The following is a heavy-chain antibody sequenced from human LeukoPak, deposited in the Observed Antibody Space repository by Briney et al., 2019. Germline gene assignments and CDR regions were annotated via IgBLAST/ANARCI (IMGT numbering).Heavy chain of an antibody. J-gene: IGHJ4*02. CDR3: ARHLLEPGIAAESLGNY. V-gene: IGHV1-69*13. CDR1: VGTFSSYA. CDR2: IIPIFGTA. D-gene: IGHD6-13*01. Sequence: SVKVSCKASVGTFSSYAISWVRQAPAQGLDWMGGIIPIFGTANYAQKFQGRVTITAHESTSTAYMDLSSLRSEDTAVYYCARHLLEPGIAAESLGNYWGQGTRVTVSS.